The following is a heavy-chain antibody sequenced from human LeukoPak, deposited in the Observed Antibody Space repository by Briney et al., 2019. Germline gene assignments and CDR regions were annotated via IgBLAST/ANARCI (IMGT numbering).Heavy chain of an antibody. CDR1: GFTFSDYY. V-gene: IGHV3-11*01. CDR3: ARQPQPRIGLPHYYYGMDV. Sequence: GGSLRLSCAASGFTFSDYYMSWIRQAPGKGLEWVSYISSSGSTIYYADSVKGRFTISRDNAKNSLYLQMNSLRAEDTAVYYCARQPQPRIGLPHYYYGMDVWGQGTTVTVSS. D-gene: IGHD6-13*01. J-gene: IGHJ6*02. CDR2: ISSSGSTI.